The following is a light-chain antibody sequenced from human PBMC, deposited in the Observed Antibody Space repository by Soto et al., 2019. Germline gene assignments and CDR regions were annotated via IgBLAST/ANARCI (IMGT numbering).Light chain of an antibody. J-gene: IGKJ1*01. CDR3: HHSYSAPWT. V-gene: IGKV1-39*01. CDR1: QSISSY. CDR2: AAS. Sequence: DIQVTQSPSSLSASVGDRVTITCRASQSISSYLNWYRQKPGRAPNLLIYAASNLQSGVPSRFSGSGSGTDFTLTISSLQPGDLAIYYCHHSYSAPWTFGQGTKVEIK.